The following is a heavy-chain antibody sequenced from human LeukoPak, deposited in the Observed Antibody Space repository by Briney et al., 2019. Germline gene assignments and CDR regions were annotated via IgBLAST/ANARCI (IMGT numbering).Heavy chain of an antibody. V-gene: IGHV4-34*01. J-gene: IGHJ4*02. CDR1: GXSFSGYY. Sequence: PSETLSLTCAVYGXSFSGYYWSWIRQPPGKGLEWIGEINHSGSTNYNPSLKSRVTISVDTSKNQFSLKLSSVTAADTAVYYCARAFTIFGVVIRYYFDYWGQGTLVTVSS. D-gene: IGHD3-3*01. CDR3: ARAFTIFGVVIRYYFDY. CDR2: INHSGST.